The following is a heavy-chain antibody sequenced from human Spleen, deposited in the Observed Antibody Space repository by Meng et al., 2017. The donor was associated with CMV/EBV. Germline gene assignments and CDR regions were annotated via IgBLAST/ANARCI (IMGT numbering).Heavy chain of an antibody. D-gene: IGHD6-6*01. CDR2: INHSGST. Sequence: QVQLQQWGAGLLKPSETLSLTCAVYGGSFSGYYWSWIRQPSGKGLEWIGEINHSGSTNYNPSLKSRVTISVDTSKNQFSLKLSSVTAADTAVYYCARARIAARTLWYDPWGQGTLVTVSS. CDR3: ARARIAARTLWYDP. J-gene: IGHJ5*02. V-gene: IGHV4-34*01. CDR1: GGSFSGYY.